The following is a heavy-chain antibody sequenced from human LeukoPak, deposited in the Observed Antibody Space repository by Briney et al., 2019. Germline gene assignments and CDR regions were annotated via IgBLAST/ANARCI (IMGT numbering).Heavy chain of an antibody. CDR1: GFTISSYD. CDR2: IGTAGDT. Sequence: GGSLRLSCAASGFTISSYDMHWVRQATGKGLEWVSAIGTAGDTYYPGSVKGRFTISRENAKNSLYLQMNSLRAGDTAVYYCARAEGNIAAAGTLYYFDYWGQGTLVTVSS. J-gene: IGHJ4*02. D-gene: IGHD6-13*01. V-gene: IGHV3-13*01. CDR3: ARAEGNIAAAGTLYYFDY.